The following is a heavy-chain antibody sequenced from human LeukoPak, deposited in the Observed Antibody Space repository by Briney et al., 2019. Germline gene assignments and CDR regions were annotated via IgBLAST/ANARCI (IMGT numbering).Heavy chain of an antibody. V-gene: IGHV1-46*01. Sequence: ASVKVSCKASGYTFTSYYMHWVRQAPGQGLEWMGIINPSGGSTSYAQKFQGRVTMTRDTSTNTVYMELSSLRSEDTAVYYCARTPYDSSGYYQSGAFDIWGQGTMVTVSS. CDR3: ARTPYDSSGYYQSGAFDI. CDR2: INPSGGST. CDR1: GYTFTSYY. J-gene: IGHJ3*02. D-gene: IGHD3-22*01.